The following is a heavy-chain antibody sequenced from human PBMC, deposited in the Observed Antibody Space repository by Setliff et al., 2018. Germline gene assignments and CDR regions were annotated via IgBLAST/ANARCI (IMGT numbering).Heavy chain of an antibody. D-gene: IGHD4-17*01. CDR3: ARAKLRDYQPKYFFEY. J-gene: IGHJ4*02. CDR2: LTASGDTT. CDR1: GFSFSSYA. Sequence: GVSLKISCAASGFSFSSYAMSWVRQTPGMGLAWVSTLTASGDTTYYADSVQGRFTISRDNSKNTLFLQMSSLRAEDTAVYYCARAKLRDYQPKYFFEYWGQGTLVTVSS. V-gene: IGHV3-23*01.